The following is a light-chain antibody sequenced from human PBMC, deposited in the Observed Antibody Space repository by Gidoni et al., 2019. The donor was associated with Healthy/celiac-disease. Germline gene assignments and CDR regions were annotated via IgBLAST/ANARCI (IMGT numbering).Light chain of an antibody. Sequence: DIVLSQSPDSLAVSLGERSTINRKSSQSVLYSSNDKNYLAWCQQKPGQPPKLPIYWASTGGDAGPERISGSGSAANFSLTISSMQADDEAVYYCQKYYSNPYTFXQXTQLXIK. CDR3: QKYYSNPYT. J-gene: IGKJ2*01. CDR1: QSVLYSSNDKNY. CDR2: WAS. V-gene: IGKV4-1*01.